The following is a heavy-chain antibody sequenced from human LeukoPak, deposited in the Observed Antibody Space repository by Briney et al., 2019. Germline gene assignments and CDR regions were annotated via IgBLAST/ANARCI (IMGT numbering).Heavy chain of an antibody. V-gene: IGHV3-7*01. D-gene: IGHD3-10*01. J-gene: IGHJ4*02. CDR2: IKKDGSEK. CDR1: GFTFSSYW. CDR3: ARDLTMVRGVIIIGDLDY. Sequence: GGSLRLSCAASGFTFSSYWMSWVRQAPGKGLEWVANIKKDGSEKYYVDSVKGRFTISRDNAKNSLYLQMNSLRAEDTAVYYCARDLTMVRGVIIIGDLDYWGQGTLVTVSS.